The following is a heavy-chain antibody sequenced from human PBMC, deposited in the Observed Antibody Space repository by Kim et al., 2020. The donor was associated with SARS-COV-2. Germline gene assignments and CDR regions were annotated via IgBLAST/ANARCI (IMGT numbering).Heavy chain of an antibody. D-gene: IGHD5-12*01. J-gene: IGHJ4*02. CDR2: IYYSGST. CDR1: GGSISSYY. Sequence: SETLSLTCTVSGGSISSYYWSWIRQPPGKGLEWIGYIYYSGSTNYNPSLKSRVTISVDTSKNQFSLKLSSVTAADTAVYYCARGGATIIKGPPDFDYWGQGTLVTVSS. CDR3: ARGGATIIKGPPDFDY. V-gene: IGHV4-59*13.